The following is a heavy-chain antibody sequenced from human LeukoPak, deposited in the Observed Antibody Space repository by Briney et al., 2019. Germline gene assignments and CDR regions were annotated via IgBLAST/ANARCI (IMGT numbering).Heavy chain of an antibody. CDR3: ARVYYDYVWGSYRYEDY. J-gene: IGHJ4*02. CDR1: GYTFTSYY. Sequence: ASVKVSCKASGYTFTSYYMHWVRQATGQGLEWMGWMNPNSGNTGYAQKFQGRVTMTRNTSISTAYMELSSLRSEDTAVYYCARVYYDYVWGSYRYEDYWGQGTLVTVSS. CDR2: MNPNSGNT. D-gene: IGHD3-16*02. V-gene: IGHV1-8*02.